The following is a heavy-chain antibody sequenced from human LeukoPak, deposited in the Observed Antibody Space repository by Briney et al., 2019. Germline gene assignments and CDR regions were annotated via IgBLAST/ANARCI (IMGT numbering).Heavy chain of an antibody. J-gene: IGHJ4*02. CDR3: AKEDYSGSFDY. V-gene: IGHV3-74*01. CDR2: INRDGTGT. D-gene: IGHD4-23*01. CDR1: GFIFSDYW. Sequence: PGGSLRLSCAPSGFIFSDYWFHWVRHTPGQGLVWVAAINRDGTGTSHADSVKGRFTISRDNSKNTLYLQMNSLRAEDTAVYYCAKEDYSGSFDYWGQGTLVTVSS.